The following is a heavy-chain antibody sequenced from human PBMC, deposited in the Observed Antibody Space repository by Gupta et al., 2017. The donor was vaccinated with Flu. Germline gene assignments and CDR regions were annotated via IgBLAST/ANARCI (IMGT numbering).Heavy chain of an antibody. Sequence: EVQLVESGGGLVQPGRSLRLSCTASGFTFGDYAMSWVRPAPGKGLEWVGFIKSKAYGGTTEYAASVKGRFTISRDDSQSIAYLQMNSLKTEDRAVYYCTRALGSGYSNFDYWGQGTLVTVSS. D-gene: IGHD3-3*01. CDR3: TRALGSGYSNFDY. J-gene: IGHJ4*02. CDR1: GFTFGDYA. CDR2: IKSKAYGGTT. V-gene: IGHV3-49*04.